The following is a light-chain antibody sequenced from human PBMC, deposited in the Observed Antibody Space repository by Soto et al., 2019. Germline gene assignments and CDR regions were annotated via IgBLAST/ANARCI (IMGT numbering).Light chain of an antibody. Sequence: EIVLTQSPATLSLSPGERATLSCRASQSVSSYLAWYQQKPGQAPRLLMYGASSRATGVPDRFSGWGSGTDFTLTISRLEPEDFAVYYCHQYGASPQTFGQGTKVEVK. CDR3: HQYGASPQT. V-gene: IGKV3-20*01. CDR2: GAS. J-gene: IGKJ1*01. CDR1: QSVSSY.